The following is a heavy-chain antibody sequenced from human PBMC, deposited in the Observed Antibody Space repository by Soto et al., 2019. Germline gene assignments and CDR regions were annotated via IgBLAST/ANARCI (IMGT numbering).Heavy chain of an antibody. CDR2: INHSGST. J-gene: IGHJ5*02. D-gene: IGHD5-12*01. CDR1: GWSFSGYY. Sequence: TLSLTGAVYGWSFSGYYCIWIRQPPGKGLEWIGEINHSGSTNYNPSLKSRVTISVDTSKNQFSLKLSSVTAADTAVYYCARDLGYSGTNWFDPWGQGTLVTVSS. V-gene: IGHV4-34*01. CDR3: ARDLGYSGTNWFDP.